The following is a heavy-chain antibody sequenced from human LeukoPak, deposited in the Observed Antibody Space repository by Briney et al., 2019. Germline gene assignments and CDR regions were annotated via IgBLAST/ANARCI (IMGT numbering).Heavy chain of an antibody. V-gene: IGHV3-23*01. J-gene: IGHJ4*02. Sequence: GGSLRLSCAASGFTFSSYAMTWVRQAPGKGLEWVSSISTSGVSTNYAVSVKGRLTISRDNSKTMVYLQMNSLRAEDTAVYYCAKNTSGTYLDYWGQGILVTVSS. CDR3: AKNTSGTYLDY. CDR2: ISTSGVST. CDR1: GFTFSSYA. D-gene: IGHD1-26*01.